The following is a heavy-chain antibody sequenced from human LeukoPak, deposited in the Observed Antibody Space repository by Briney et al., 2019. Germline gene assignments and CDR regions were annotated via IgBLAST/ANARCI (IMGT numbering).Heavy chain of an antibody. CDR2: INSDGSTT. J-gene: IGHJ5*02. Sequence: GGSLRLSCAASGFTFSSYWMHWVRQAPGKGLVWVSRINSDGSTTNYADSVKGRFTISRDNAENTLYLQMNSLRVEDTAVYYCTRRVSATRWFDPWGEGTLVTVSS. V-gene: IGHV3-74*01. D-gene: IGHD2-15*01. CDR1: GFTFSSYW. CDR3: TRRVSATRWFDP.